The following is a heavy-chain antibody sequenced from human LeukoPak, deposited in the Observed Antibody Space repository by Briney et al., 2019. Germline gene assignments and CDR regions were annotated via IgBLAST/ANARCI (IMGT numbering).Heavy chain of an antibody. CDR2: IWYDGSNK. D-gene: IGHD5-12*01. V-gene: IGHV3-33*08. CDR3: ARGRGSTAGLFDY. J-gene: IGHJ4*02. Sequence: GGYLRLSCAASGFTFNIYAMHWIRQAPGKGLEWVAVIWYDGSNKYYADSVKGRFTISRDNSKNTLYLQMNSLRAEDTAVYYCARGRGSTAGLFDYWGQGTLVTVSS. CDR1: GFTFNIYA.